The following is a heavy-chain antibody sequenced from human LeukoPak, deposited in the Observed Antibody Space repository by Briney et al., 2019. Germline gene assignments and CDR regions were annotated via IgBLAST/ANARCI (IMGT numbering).Heavy chain of an antibody. Sequence: SVKVSCKASGGTFRDYAFSWVRQAPGQGLEWMGAIIPIFGTGEYAQKFQGRVTITTDESTSTVYMEMSILRSEDTAVYYCARTRDGYKFGFDYWGQGTLVAVSS. CDR3: ARTRDGYKFGFDY. CDR1: GGTFRDYA. D-gene: IGHD5-24*01. J-gene: IGHJ4*02. V-gene: IGHV1-69*05. CDR2: IIPIFGTG.